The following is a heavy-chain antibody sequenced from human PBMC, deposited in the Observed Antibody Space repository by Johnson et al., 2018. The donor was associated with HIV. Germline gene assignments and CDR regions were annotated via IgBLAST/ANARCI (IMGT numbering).Heavy chain of an antibody. Sequence: VQLVESGGGVVQPGRSLRLSCAASGFIFSDYYMTWVRQAPGRGLEWVSTIGGSGGTTYYADSVKGRFTISRDSSKNTVYLHMDSLRVGDTAMYYCAKYGGGGTYFSAFDIWGQGTKVIVSS. CDR2: IGGSGGTT. J-gene: IGHJ3*02. CDR1: GFIFSDYY. CDR3: AKYGGGGTYFSAFDI. V-gene: IGHV3-23*04. D-gene: IGHD1-26*01.